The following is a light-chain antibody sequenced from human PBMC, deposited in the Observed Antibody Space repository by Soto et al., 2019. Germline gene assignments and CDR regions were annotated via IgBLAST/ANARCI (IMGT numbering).Light chain of an antibody. CDR1: QSVSSY. Sequence: EIVMTQSPTTLSVSPGERATLPCRASQSVSSYLAWYQQKPGQAPRLLIYDASNRATGIPARFSGSGSGTDFTLTISRLEPEDFAVYYCQQYGTSPITFGQGTRLEI. J-gene: IGKJ5*01. CDR3: QQYGTSPIT. V-gene: IGKV3-20*01. CDR2: DAS.